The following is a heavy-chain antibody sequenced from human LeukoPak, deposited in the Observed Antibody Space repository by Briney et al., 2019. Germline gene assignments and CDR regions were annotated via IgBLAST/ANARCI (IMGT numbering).Heavy chain of an antibody. D-gene: IGHD5-18*01. J-gene: IGHJ3*02. CDR1: GYRFTSHW. CDR3: ARAYGYEDAFDI. Sequence: GESLKISCKTSGYRFTSHWIAWVRQMPGKGLEWMGIIYPGDSDTRYSPSFQGQVTISADKSISTAYLQWSSLKASDTAMYYCARAYGYEDAFDIWGQGTMVTVSS. V-gene: IGHV5-51*01. CDR2: IYPGDSDT.